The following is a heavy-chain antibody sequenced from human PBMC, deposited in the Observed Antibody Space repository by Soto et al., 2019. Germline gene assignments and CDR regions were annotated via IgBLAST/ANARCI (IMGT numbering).Heavy chain of an antibody. CDR2: ISAYNGNT. D-gene: IGHD6-19*01. CDR1: GYTFTSYG. V-gene: IGHV1-18*04. Sequence: ASVKVSGKASGYTFTSYGISWVRQAPGQGLEWMGWISAYNGNTNYAQKLQGRVTMTTDTSTSTAYMELRSLRSDDTAVYYCARVLLQWLVSEFDYWGQGTLVTVSS. CDR3: ARVLLQWLVSEFDY. J-gene: IGHJ4*02.